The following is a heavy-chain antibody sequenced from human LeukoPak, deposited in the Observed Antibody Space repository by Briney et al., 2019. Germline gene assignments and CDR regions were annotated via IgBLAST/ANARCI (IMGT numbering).Heavy chain of an antibody. J-gene: IGHJ5*02. Sequence: SETLSLTCAVYGGTFSGYYWSWIRQPPGEGLEWIGEINHSGSTNYNPSLKSRVTISVDTSKNQFSLKLSSVTAADTAVYYCAREANYYGSGSSSGFDPWGQGTLVTVSS. CDR1: GGTFSGYY. V-gene: IGHV4-34*01. CDR3: AREANYYGSGSSSGFDP. D-gene: IGHD3-10*01. CDR2: INHSGST.